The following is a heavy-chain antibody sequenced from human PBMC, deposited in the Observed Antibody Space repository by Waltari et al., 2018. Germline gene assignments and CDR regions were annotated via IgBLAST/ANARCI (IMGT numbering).Heavy chain of an antibody. CDR2: IYSGGST. CDR1: GFTVSSNY. J-gene: IGHJ4*02. Sequence: EVQLVESGGGLIQPGGSLRLSCAASGFTVSSNYMSWVRQAPGKGLEWVSVIYSGGSTYYADSVKGRFTISRDNSKNTLYLQMNSLRAEDTAVYYCARGISGGSCSFDYWGQGTLVTVSS. V-gene: IGHV3-53*01. D-gene: IGHD2-15*01. CDR3: ARGISGGSCSFDY.